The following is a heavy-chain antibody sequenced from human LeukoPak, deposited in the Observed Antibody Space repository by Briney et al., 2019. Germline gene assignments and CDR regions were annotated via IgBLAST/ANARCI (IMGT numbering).Heavy chain of an antibody. CDR1: GFTFSSYG. CDR3: AKDRLVLQYFDWYNS. Sequence: PGGSLRLSCAASGFTFSSYGMHWVRQAPGKGLEWVAVISYDGSNKYHADSVKGRFTISRDNSKNTLYLQMNSLRAEDTAVYYCAKDRLVLQYFDWYNSWGQGTLVTVSS. V-gene: IGHV3-30*18. J-gene: IGHJ4*02. CDR2: ISYDGSNK. D-gene: IGHD3-9*01.